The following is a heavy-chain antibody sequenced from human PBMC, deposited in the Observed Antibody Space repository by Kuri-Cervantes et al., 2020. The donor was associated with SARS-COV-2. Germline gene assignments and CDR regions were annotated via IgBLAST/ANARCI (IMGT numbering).Heavy chain of an antibody. D-gene: IGHD3-16*01. CDR1: GYSISSGYY. J-gene: IGHJ4*02. CDR2: IYHSGST. CDR3: AGFLKGIVGGKKYYFDY. Sequence: SETLSLTCAVSGYSISSGYYWGWIRQPPGKGLEWIGSIYHSGSTHYKPSLKSRVTLSVDTSKNQFSLKLSSVTAAGTAVYYCAGFLKGIVGGKKYYFDYWGQGTLVTVSS. V-gene: IGHV4-38-2*01.